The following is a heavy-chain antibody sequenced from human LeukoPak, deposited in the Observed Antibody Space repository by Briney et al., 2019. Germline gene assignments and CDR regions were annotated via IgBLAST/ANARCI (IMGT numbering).Heavy chain of an antibody. CDR1: GGSFSGYY. CDR2: INHSGST. V-gene: IGHV4-34*01. J-gene: IGHJ4*01. CDR3: AGGTSGYGLDY. D-gene: IGHD5-12*01. Sequence: PSETLSLTCAVYGGSFSGYYWSWIRQPPGKGLEWIGEINHSGSTNYNPSLKSRVTISVDTSKNQFSLKLSSVTAADTAVYHCAGGTSGYGLDYWGHGTLVTVSS.